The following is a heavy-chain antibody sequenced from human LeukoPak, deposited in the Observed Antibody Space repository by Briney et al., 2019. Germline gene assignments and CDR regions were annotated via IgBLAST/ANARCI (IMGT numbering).Heavy chain of an antibody. CDR3: AKVGAMVHFDC. J-gene: IGHJ4*02. Sequence: GGSLRPFCAASGFTFSSYAMSWVRQAPGKGLEWVSAISGSGGSTYYADSVKGRFTISRDNSKNTLYLQMNSLRAEDTAVYYCAKVGAMVHFDCWGQGTLVTVSS. V-gene: IGHV3-23*01. CDR1: GFTFSSYA. CDR2: ISGSGGST. D-gene: IGHD5-18*01.